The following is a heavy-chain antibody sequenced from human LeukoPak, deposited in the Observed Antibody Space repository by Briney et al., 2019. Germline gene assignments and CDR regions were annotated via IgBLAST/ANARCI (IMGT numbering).Heavy chain of an antibody. CDR3: ARSGGPNYYDSSGYDY. J-gene: IGHJ4*02. CDR2: IRYHGSDT. CDR1: GFTFSNYG. D-gene: IGHD3-22*01. V-gene: IGHV3-30*02. Sequence: GGSLRLSCAASGFTFSNYGMYWVRQPPGKRLEWVAFIRYHGSDTYYADSVQGRFTISRDNSKNTLYLQMNSLRAEDTAVYYCARSGGPNYYDSSGYDYWGQGTLVTVSS.